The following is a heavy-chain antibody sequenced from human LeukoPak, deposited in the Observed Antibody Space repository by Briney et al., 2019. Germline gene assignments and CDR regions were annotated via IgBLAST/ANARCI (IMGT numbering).Heavy chain of an antibody. J-gene: IGHJ4*02. CDR3: ARGYSGYDATTFDY. Sequence: ASVKVSCKASGYTFTSYGISWVRQAPGQGLEWMGWISAYNGNTNYAQKLLGRVTMTTDTSTSTAYMELRSLRSDDTAVYYCARGYSGYDATTFDYWGQGTLVTVSS. CDR1: GYTFTSYG. D-gene: IGHD5-12*01. V-gene: IGHV1-18*01. CDR2: ISAYNGNT.